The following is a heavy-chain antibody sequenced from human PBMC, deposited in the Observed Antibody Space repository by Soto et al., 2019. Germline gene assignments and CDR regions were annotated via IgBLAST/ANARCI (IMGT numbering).Heavy chain of an antibody. D-gene: IGHD6-13*01. V-gene: IGHV3-23*01. CDR3: AKTSIAAAGLPVTIGWFDP. CDR2: ISGSGGST. Sequence: GGSLRLSCAASGFTFSSYAMSWVRQAPGKGLEWVSAISGSGGSTYYADSVKGRFTISRDNSKNTLYLQMNSLRAEDTAVYYCAKTSIAAAGLPVTIGWFDPWGQGTLVTVSS. CDR1: GFTFSSYA. J-gene: IGHJ5*02.